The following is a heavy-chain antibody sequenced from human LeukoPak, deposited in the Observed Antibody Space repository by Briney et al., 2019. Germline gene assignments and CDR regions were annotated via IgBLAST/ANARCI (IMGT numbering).Heavy chain of an antibody. J-gene: IGHJ4*02. Sequence: GGSLRLSCAASGFTVSSNYMSWVRQAPGKGLEWVSVIYSGGGTYYADSVEGRFTISRDNSKNTLCLQMNSLRAEDTAVYYCARLSHDSSGYYLDYWGQGTLVTVSS. CDR3: ARLSHDSSGYYLDY. CDR1: GFTVSSNY. CDR2: IYSGGGT. D-gene: IGHD3-22*01. V-gene: IGHV3-66*04.